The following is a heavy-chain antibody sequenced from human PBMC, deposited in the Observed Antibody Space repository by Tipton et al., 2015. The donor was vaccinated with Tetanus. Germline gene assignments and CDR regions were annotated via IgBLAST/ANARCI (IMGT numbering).Heavy chain of an antibody. CDR3: ARGKGYNYGYAFDY. CDR2: IVPIFGTT. V-gene: IGHV1-69*01. J-gene: IGHJ4*02. Sequence: QSGAEVKKPGSSVKVSCRSSGGTFRNSAVHWVRQAPGQGPEWMGVIVPIFGTTNYTQKFQGRLTITADGSTSTAYMELSSLRSEDTAVYYCARGKGYNYGYAFDYWGQGTLVSVSS. CDR1: GGTFRNSA. D-gene: IGHD5-18*01.